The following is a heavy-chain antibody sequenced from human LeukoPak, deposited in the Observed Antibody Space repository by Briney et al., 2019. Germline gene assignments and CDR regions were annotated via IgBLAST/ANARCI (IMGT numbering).Heavy chain of an antibody. CDR3: ARARYCSSSPGDWIDP. CDR1: GYTFTLYD. D-gene: IGHD6-6*01. CDR2: MNPNSGNT. Sequence: ASVNLSRKASGYTFTLYDIQWVRQATAQGLEWVGWMNPNSGNTGYAQKFQGRVTMTRNTSTSTAYMELSSLRSEDMAVYYCARARYCSSSPGDWIDPWGQGTPVTVSS. J-gene: IGHJ5*02. V-gene: IGHV1-8*01.